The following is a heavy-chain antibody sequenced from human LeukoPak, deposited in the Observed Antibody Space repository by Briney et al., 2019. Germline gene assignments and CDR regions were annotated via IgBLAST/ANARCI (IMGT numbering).Heavy chain of an antibody. D-gene: IGHD3-22*01. CDR2: INWNGGST. V-gene: IGHV3-20*01. CDR1: GFTFDDYG. J-gene: IGHJ4*02. Sequence: GGSLRLSCAASGFTFDDYGMSWVRQAPGKGLEWVSGINWNGGSTGYADSVKGRFTISRDNAKNSLYLQMNSLRAEDTALYHCARGYRITMIVVVITGFYYFDYWGQGNLVTVSS. CDR3: ARGYRITMIVVVITGFYYFDY.